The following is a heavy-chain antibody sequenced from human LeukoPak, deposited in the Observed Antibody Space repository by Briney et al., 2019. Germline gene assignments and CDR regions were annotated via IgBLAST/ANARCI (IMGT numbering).Heavy chain of an antibody. Sequence: GGSLRLSCAASGFTFSDYWMHWVRQEPGKGLVYVSRINSDGSSTNYADSVRGRFTMSRDNAKNTVYLQMSSLRAEDTAMYYCGRPVAATYAPIDSWGQGTLVTVSS. V-gene: IGHV3-74*01. CDR2: INSDGSST. CDR1: GFTFSDYW. D-gene: IGHD6-19*01. CDR3: GRPVAATYAPIDS. J-gene: IGHJ4*02.